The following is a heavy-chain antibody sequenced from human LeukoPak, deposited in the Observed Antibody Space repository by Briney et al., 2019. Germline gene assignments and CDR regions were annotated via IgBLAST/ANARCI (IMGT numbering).Heavy chain of an antibody. CDR2: IYTSGST. D-gene: IGHD1-1*01. V-gene: IGHV4-61*02. J-gene: IGHJ5*02. Sequence: SQTLSLTCTVSGGSISSGSYYWSWIRQPAGKGLEWIGRIYTSGSTNYNPSLKSRVTISVDTSKNQFSLKLSSVTAADTAVYYCARDLGILWFDPWGQGTPVTVSS. CDR1: GGSISSGSYY. CDR3: ARDLGILWFDP.